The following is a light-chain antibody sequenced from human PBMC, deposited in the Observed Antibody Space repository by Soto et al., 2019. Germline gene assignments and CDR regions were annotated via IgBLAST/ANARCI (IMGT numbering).Light chain of an antibody. CDR2: DVS. CDR1: QSISGW. J-gene: IGKJ1*01. Sequence: IQMTQGPSSMAASVGDRVTITCRASQSISGWLAWYQQKPGKAPKLLIYDVSSLGSGVPSRFSGSGSGTEFTLTISSLQPDDFATYYCQHYNSYSEAFGQGTKVDIK. CDR3: QHYNSYSEA. V-gene: IGKV1-5*01.